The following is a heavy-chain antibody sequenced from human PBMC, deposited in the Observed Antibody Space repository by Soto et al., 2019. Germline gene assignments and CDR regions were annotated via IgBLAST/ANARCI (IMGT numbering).Heavy chain of an antibody. CDR2: SYYSGSA. CDR3: ARVLYSRGWATFDY. V-gene: IGHV4-31*03. D-gene: IGHD6-19*01. CDR1: GDSISSGVYY. Sequence: SETLSLTCTVSGDSISSGVYYWSWIRQHPEKGLEWIGFSYYSGSAYYNPSLKSRVTISVDTSKNQFSLKLSSVTAADTAVCYCARVLYSRGWATFDYWGQGTLVTVSS. J-gene: IGHJ4*02.